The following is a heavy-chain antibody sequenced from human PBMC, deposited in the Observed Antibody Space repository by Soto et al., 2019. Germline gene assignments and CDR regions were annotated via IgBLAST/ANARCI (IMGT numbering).Heavy chain of an antibody. CDR3: ARGGYYDNVWGKLSYYGWDV. V-gene: IGHV1-18*01. J-gene: IGHJ6*02. CDR2: ISPYNDYT. CDR1: GYTFIRYG. D-gene: IGHD3-16*01. Sequence: QVRLVQPAAEVKKPGASVKVSCKTSGYTFIRYGITWVRQAPGQGLEWMGWISPYNDYTNYAQKFQGRDTVTAGTSTKTAYMTLRRLTSDDTAVYYCARGGYYDNVWGKLSYYGWDVWGQGTTVTVSS.